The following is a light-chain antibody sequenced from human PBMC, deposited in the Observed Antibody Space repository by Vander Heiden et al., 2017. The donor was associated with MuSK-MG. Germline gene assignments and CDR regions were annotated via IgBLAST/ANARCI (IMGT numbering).Light chain of an antibody. CDR3: QQSDSIPIT. CDR2: AAS. J-gene: IGKJ4*01. Sequence: IQMTQSPSSLSASVGHRVTITCRSSQSISSYLNWYQQKPGKAPNLLIYAASSLQSGVPSRFSGSGSGTDFTLTISRLQPEDFATYYGQQSDSIPITFGRGTKVDIK. V-gene: IGKV1-39*01. CDR1: QSISSY.